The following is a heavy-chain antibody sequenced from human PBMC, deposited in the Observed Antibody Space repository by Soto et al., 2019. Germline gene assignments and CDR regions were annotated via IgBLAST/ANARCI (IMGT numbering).Heavy chain of an antibody. CDR3: ARWIRGTPDY. D-gene: IGHD3-10*01. J-gene: IGHJ4*02. V-gene: IGHV3-7*04. Sequence: DVQLVASGGGLVQPGGSLTLPCAVSGFTFSNHWMGWVRHTPRKGLEWVADISPDGSGKYYVDSLKGRFTISRDNAKDSLYLHMSSPGVEDTGIYHCARWIRGTPDYWGQGTLVTVSS. CDR1: GFTFSNHW. CDR2: ISPDGSGK.